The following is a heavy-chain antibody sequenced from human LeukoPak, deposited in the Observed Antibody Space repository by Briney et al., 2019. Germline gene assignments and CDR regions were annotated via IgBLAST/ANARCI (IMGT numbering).Heavy chain of an antibody. J-gene: IGHJ5*02. D-gene: IGHD5-12*01. Sequence: PGGSLRLSCAASGFTFSNSGMHWVRQAPGKGLEWVAFIRYDGSNKYYADSVKGRFTISRDNSKNTLFLQMNSLRAEDTAVYYCARAFRYDLPNWFDPWGQGTLVTVSS. V-gene: IGHV3-30*02. CDR1: GFTFSNSG. CDR2: IRYDGSNK. CDR3: ARAFRYDLPNWFDP.